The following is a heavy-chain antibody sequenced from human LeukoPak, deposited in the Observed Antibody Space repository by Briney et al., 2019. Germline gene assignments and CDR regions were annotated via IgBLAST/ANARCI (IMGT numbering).Heavy chain of an antibody. V-gene: IGHV4-30-4*01. CDR1: GGSISSGNFY. Sequence: PSQTLSLTCTVSGGSISSGNFYWSWIRQPPGKGLEWIGYIFYLGSTYYNLSLKSRVTMSVDTSKNQFSLILRSVTAADTAVYYCARKYPDHWFDPWGQGTLVTVHS. D-gene: IGHD6-6*01. J-gene: IGHJ5*02. CDR3: ARKYPDHWFDP. CDR2: IFYLGST.